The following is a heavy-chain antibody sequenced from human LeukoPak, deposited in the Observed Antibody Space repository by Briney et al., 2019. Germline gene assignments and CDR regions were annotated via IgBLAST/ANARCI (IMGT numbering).Heavy chain of an antibody. D-gene: IGHD4-11*01. Sequence: GGSLRLSCAASGFTFSSYAMSWVRQAPGKGLEWVSAISGSGGSAYYADSVKGRFTISRDNSKNTLYLQMNSLRAEDTAVYYCAKDLSLPTVIDYWGQGTLVTVSS. V-gene: IGHV3-23*01. CDR1: GFTFSSYA. CDR2: ISGSGGSA. J-gene: IGHJ4*02. CDR3: AKDLSLPTVIDY.